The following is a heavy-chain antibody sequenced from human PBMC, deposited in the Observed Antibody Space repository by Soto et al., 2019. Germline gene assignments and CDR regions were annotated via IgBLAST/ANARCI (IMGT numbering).Heavy chain of an antibody. CDR1: GFTFTSSA. Sequence: SVNVSCKSSGFTFTSSAVQWVRQARGQRLEWIGWIVVCSGNTNYAQKFQERVTITSDMSTSTAYMELSSLRSEDTAVYYCAADRGQPSRGSSYGHPIYYHYYGMDVWGQGTTVTVSS. D-gene: IGHD5-18*01. J-gene: IGHJ6*02. V-gene: IGHV1-58*01. CDR2: IVVCSGNT. CDR3: AADRGQPSRGSSYGHPIYYHYYGMDV.